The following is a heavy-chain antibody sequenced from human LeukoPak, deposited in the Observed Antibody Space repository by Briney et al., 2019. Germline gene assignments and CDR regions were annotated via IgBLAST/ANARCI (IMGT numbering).Heavy chain of an antibody. Sequence: GGSLRLSCAASGFTFSSYWLHWVRQAPGKGLVWVSRTNTDGSSTTYADSVKGRFTISRDNAKNTLYLQMNSLRAEDTAVYYCARITNRDYFDFRGQGTLVTVSS. D-gene: IGHD1-14*01. CDR3: ARITNRDYFDF. CDR1: GFTFSSYW. J-gene: IGHJ4*02. CDR2: TNTDGSST. V-gene: IGHV3-74*01.